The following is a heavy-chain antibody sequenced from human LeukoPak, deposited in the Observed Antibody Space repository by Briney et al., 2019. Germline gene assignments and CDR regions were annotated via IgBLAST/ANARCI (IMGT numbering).Heavy chain of an antibody. J-gene: IGHJ4*02. CDR3: TREGLGYCSGGSYYSDTKIDY. CDR1: GFTFGDYA. CDR2: IRSKAYGGTT. Sequence: PGGSLRLSCTASGFTFGDYAMSWFRQAPGKGLEWVGFIRSKAYGGTTEYAASVKGRFTISRDDSKSIAYLQMNSLKTEDTAVYYCTREGLGYCSGGSYYSDTKIDYWGQGTLVTVSS. V-gene: IGHV3-49*03. D-gene: IGHD2-15*01.